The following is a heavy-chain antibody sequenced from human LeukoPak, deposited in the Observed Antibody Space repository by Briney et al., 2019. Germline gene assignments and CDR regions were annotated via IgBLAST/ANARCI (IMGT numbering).Heavy chain of an antibody. CDR1: GYTSTSYY. D-gene: IGHD6-19*01. J-gene: IGHJ6*03. V-gene: IGHV1-46*01. CDR2: INPSGGST. CDR3: ARDGQWLARGAYYMDV. Sequence: ASVKVSCKASGYTSTSYYMHWVRQAPGQGLEWMGIINPSGGSTSYAQKFQGRVTMTRDTSTSTVYMELSSLRSEDTAVYYCARDGQWLARGAYYMDVWGKGTTVTVSS.